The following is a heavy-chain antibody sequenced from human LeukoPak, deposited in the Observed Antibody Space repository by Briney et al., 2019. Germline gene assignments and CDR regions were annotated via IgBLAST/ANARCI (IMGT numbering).Heavy chain of an antibody. CDR2: TTNKANSYTS. D-gene: IGHD5-24*01. CDR3: VRNYNSFDC. J-gene: IGHJ4*02. V-gene: IGHV3-72*01. Sequence: GGSLRLPCAASGFSFSDHFMDWVRQAPGKGLEWVGRTTNKANSYTSEYAASVKGRFTISRDDSKNSLYLQMNSLKTEDTAVYFCVRNYNSFDCWGQGTLVTVSS. CDR1: GFSFSDHF.